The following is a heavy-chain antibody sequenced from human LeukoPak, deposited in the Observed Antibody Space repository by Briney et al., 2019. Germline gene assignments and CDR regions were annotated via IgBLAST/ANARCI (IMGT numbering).Heavy chain of an antibody. J-gene: IGHJ4*02. CDR2: ISYDGSNK. CDR1: GFTFSSYG. Sequence: GRALRLSWAASGFTFSSYGMQWGGQAPGEGLEVVAVISYDGSNKYYADSVKGRCTISRGNSKNTLYLQMHSLRAEDTAVYYCAKHYYGSGSYYREDTDYWGQGTLVTVSS. CDR3: AKHYYGSGSYYREDTDY. V-gene: IGHV3-30*18. D-gene: IGHD3-10*01.